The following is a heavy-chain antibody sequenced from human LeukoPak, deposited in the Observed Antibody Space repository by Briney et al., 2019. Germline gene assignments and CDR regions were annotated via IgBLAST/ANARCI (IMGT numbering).Heavy chain of an antibody. V-gene: IGHV1-3*01. CDR2: INAGNGNT. CDR3: ARDGGGIAAGNWFDP. D-gene: IGHD6-13*01. CDR1: GYTFTSYA. Sequence: GASVKVSCKASGYTFTSYAMHWVRQAPGQRLEWMGWINAGNGNTKYSQKFQGRVTMTRDTSTSTVYMELSSLRSEDTAVYYCARDGGGIAAGNWFDPWGQGTLVTVSS. J-gene: IGHJ5*02.